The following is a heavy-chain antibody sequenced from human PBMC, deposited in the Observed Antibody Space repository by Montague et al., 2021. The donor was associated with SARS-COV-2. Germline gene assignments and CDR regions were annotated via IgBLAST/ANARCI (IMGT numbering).Heavy chain of an antibody. J-gene: IGHJ4*02. CDR1: GGSFSGYN. CDR3: ARGVPGY. V-gene: IGHV4-34*01. D-gene: IGHD4/OR15-4a*01. Sequence: TLSLTCAVHGGSFSGYNWGWVRQSPGKGLEWIGQINDSGGTKYNPSLKSRVTISLDTSKNQFSLKLSSVTAADTAVYYCARGVPGYWGQGTLVTVSS. CDR2: INDSGGT.